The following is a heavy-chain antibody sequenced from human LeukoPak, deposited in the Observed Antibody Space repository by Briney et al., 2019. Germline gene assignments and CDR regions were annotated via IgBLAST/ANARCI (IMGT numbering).Heavy chain of an antibody. Sequence: SETLSLTCTVSGGSISSSSYYWGWIRHLPGRGLEWIGSIYYSGSTYYNPSLKSRVTISVDTSKNQFSLKLSSVTAADTAVYYCARSPPYCSGGSCFDYWGQGTLVTVSS. CDR1: GGSISSSSYY. D-gene: IGHD2-15*01. V-gene: IGHV4-39*01. CDR3: ARSPPYCSGGSCFDY. J-gene: IGHJ4*02. CDR2: IYYSGST.